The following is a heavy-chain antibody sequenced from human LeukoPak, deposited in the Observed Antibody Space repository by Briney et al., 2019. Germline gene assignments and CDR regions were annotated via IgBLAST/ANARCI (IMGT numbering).Heavy chain of an antibody. J-gene: IGHJ6*02. Sequence: PGGSLRLSCAASGFTVSSNYMSWVRQAPGKGLEWVSVIYSGGSTYYADSVKGRFTISRDNSKNTLYLQMNNLRAEDTAVYYCERDPRHPNYDILTGYQSGPYGMDVWGQGTTVTVSS. V-gene: IGHV3-53*01. CDR1: GFTVSSNY. CDR3: ERDPRHPNYDILTGYQSGPYGMDV. D-gene: IGHD3-9*01. CDR2: IYSGGST.